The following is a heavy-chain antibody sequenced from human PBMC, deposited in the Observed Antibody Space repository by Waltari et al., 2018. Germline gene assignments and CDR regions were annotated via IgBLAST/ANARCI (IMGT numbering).Heavy chain of an antibody. CDR3: ARLPTKYYDSLGWGFFDQ. V-gene: IGHV4-59*08. CDR1: GDFPSDDH. CDR2: LRNTGAT. J-gene: IGHJ4*02. Sequence: QVQLQESDQGLVKPSETLSLTCTVSGDFPSDDHWTWIRQAPGKGLEWIAYLRNTGATKCTPSLQRRVTVSAVTSKKQFSLRLTSVTAADTAVYYCARLPTKYYDSLGWGFFDQWGQGILVTVSS. D-gene: IGHD3-22*01.